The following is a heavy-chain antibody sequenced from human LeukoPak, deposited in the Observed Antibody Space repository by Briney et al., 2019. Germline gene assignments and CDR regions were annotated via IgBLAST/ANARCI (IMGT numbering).Heavy chain of an antibody. J-gene: IGHJ6*02. CDR3: ARDFQYYDILPGYSYGMDV. V-gene: IGHV4-4*07. CDR1: GGSISSYY. CDR2: IYTSGST. Sequence: SETLSLTCTVSGGSISSYYWSWIRQPAGKGLEWIGRIYTSGSTNYNPSLKSRVTMSVDTSKNQFSLKLSSVTAADTAVYYCARDFQYYDILPGYSYGMDVWGQGTTVTVSS. D-gene: IGHD3-9*01.